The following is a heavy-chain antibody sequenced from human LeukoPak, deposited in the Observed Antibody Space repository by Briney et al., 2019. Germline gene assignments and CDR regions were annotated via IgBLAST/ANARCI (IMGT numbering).Heavy chain of an antibody. CDR1: GYTFTSYY. CDR3: ASASSGCRGMDV. V-gene: IGHV1-46*01. D-gene: IGHD3-10*01. CDR2: INPSGGST. J-gene: IGHJ6*02. Sequence: GASVKVSCKASGYTFTSYYMHWVRQAPGQGLEWMGIINPSGGSTSYAQKFQGRVTMARDTSTSTVYMELSSLRSEDTAVYYCASASSGCRGMDVWGQGTTVTVSS.